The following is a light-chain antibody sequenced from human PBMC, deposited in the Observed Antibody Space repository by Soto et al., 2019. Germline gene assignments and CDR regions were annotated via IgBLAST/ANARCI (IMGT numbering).Light chain of an antibody. CDR2: EVS. J-gene: IGLJ3*02. CDR1: SSDVGGYNY. Sequence: QSALTQPPSASGSPGQSVTISCTGTSSDVGGYNYVSWYQQHPGKAPKLIISEVSKRPSGVPDRFSGSKSGTSASLAISGLRSEDAADYYCAAWDHSLSGRVFGGGTKLTVL. CDR3: AAWDHSLSGRV. V-gene: IGLV2-8*01.